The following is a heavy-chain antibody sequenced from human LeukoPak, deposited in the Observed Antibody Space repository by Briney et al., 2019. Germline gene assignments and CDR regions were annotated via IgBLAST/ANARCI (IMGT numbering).Heavy chain of an antibody. J-gene: IGHJ4*02. V-gene: IGHV3-30*04. CDR2: ISYDGSNK. D-gene: IGHD3-10*01. CDR3: ARDRDYYGSGSYYIGY. Sequence: GRSLRLSCAASGFTFSSYAMPWVRQAPGKGLEWVAVISYDGSNKYYADSVKGRFTISRDNSKNTLYLQMNSLRAEDTAVYYCARDRDYYGSGSYYIGYWGQGTLVTVSS. CDR1: GFTFSSYA.